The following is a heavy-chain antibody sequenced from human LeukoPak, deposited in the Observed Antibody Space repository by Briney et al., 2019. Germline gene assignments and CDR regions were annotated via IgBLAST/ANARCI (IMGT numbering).Heavy chain of an antibody. CDR1: GYTFTSYG. CDR2: ISAYNGNT. CDR3: ARVGYCSSASCRLYFDY. V-gene: IGHV1-18*01. D-gene: IGHD2-2*01. J-gene: IGHJ4*02. Sequence: GASVKVSCKASGYTFTSYGISWVRQAPGHGLEWMGWISAYNGNTNYAQKVQGRVTMTTDTPTSTAYMELRSLRSDDTAVYYCARVGYCSSASCRLYFDYWGQGTLVTVSS.